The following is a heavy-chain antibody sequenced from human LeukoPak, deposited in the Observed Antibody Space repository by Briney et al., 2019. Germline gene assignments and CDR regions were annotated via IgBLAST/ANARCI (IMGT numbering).Heavy chain of an antibody. J-gene: IGHJ4*02. V-gene: IGHV3-69-1*01. CDR3: ARDGYNRKLDY. CDR2: ISLTRTT. Sequence: KSGGSLRLSCAASGFIFSDYSMTWVRQAPGKGLEWISYISLTRTTYYADSVKGRFTISRDNAKNSLHLQMNSLRAEDTALYYCARDGYNRKLDYWGQGTLVTVSS. D-gene: IGHD5-24*01. CDR1: GFIFSDYS.